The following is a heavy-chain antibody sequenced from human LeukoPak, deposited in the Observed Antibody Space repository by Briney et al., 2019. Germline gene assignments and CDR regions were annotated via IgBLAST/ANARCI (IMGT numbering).Heavy chain of an antibody. J-gene: IGHJ3*02. D-gene: IGHD5-24*01. V-gene: IGHV3-30*02. Sequence: PGGSLRLSCAPSGFSLINCDMHWVRQTPGKGLEWVAFIHYDGSEEYYADSLKGRFTISRDNSKNTLYLQMNSLRGEDTAVYYCARNRVGFYYADAFDMWGQGTMVTVSS. CDR2: IHYDGSEE. CDR3: ARNRVGFYYADAFDM. CDR1: GFSLINCD.